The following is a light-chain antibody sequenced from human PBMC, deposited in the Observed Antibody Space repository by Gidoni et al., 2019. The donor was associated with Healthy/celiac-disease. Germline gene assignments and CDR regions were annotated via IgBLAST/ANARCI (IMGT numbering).Light chain of an antibody. V-gene: IGKV2-28*01. J-gene: IGKJ1*01. CDR1: QSLLHSNGYNY. Sequence: DIATTQSPLSLPVTPGEPASIPCRSSQSLLHSNGYNYLAWYQQKPGQSPQLLIYLGSNRAAGVPDRFSGSGSGTDFTLKSSRVEAEDVGVYCCMQALQTPLTFGQXTKVEIK. CDR2: LGS. CDR3: MQALQTPLT.